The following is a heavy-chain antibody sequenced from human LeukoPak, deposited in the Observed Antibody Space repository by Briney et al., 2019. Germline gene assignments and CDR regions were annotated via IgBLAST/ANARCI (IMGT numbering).Heavy chain of an antibody. D-gene: IGHD5-24*01. Sequence: GASVKVSCKASGYTFTSYGISWVRQAPGQGLEWMGWISAYNGNTNYAQKLQGRVTMTTDTSTSTAYMELRSLRSDGTAVYYCARVVDGYNSDSPFDYWGQGTLVTVSS. CDR1: GYTFTSYG. CDR3: ARVVDGYNSDSPFDY. V-gene: IGHV1-18*01. CDR2: ISAYNGNT. J-gene: IGHJ4*02.